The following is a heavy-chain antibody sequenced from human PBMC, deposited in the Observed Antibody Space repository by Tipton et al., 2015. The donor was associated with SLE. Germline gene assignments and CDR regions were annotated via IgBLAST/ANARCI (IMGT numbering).Heavy chain of an antibody. CDR1: GGSIYSYY. CDR3: SSYGSESYHTMDY. D-gene: IGHD3-10*01. J-gene: IGHJ4*02. Sequence: TLSLTCTVSGGSIYSYYCTWIRQPPGRGLEYLGYILYPGTTDYNPSLRSRVTMSQDTSKNQFSLKLSSVTAADTAVYYCSSYGSESYHTMDYWGQGTLVTVSS. CDR2: ILYPGTT. V-gene: IGHV4-59*12.